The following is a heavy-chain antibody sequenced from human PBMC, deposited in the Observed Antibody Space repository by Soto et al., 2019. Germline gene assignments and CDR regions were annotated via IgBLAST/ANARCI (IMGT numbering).Heavy chain of an antibody. CDR2: ISFDGSKK. Sequence: GGSLRLSCEGSGFTSSSYVMHWVRQAPGKGLEWVALISFDGSKKNYADSVKGRFTISRDNAKNMVFLQLNSLRVEDTAVYYCVTQPGGYYYAMDVWGQGTTVTVSS. CDR1: GFTSSSYV. V-gene: IGHV3-30-3*01. D-gene: IGHD3-10*01. J-gene: IGHJ6*02. CDR3: VTQPGGYYYAMDV.